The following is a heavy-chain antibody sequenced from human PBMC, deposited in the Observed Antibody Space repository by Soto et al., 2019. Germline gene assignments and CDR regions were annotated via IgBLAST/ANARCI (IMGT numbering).Heavy chain of an antibody. CDR1: GFTFSNAW. V-gene: IGHV3-15*01. CDR2: IKSRTDGGTT. J-gene: IGHJ5*02. Sequence: NPGGSLRLSCAASGFTFSNAWMSWVRQTPGKGLEWVGRIKSRTDGGTTDYAAPVKGRFTISRDDSKNTLYLQVNSLKTEDTAVYSCITDDPINRSWGQGTLVTVSS. CDR3: ITDDPINRS.